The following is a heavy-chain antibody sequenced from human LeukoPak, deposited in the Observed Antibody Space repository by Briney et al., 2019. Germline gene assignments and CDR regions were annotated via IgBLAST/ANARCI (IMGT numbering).Heavy chain of an antibody. Sequence: GGSLRLSCAASGFTFSSYWMSWVRQAPGKGLEWVANIKKDGSEKYYVDSVKGRFTISRDNAKNSLYLQMNSLRAEDTAVYYCARDVGYSDPYNYFDPWGQGTLFTVSS. V-gene: IGHV3-7*01. CDR2: IKKDGSEK. D-gene: IGHD4-17*01. J-gene: IGHJ5*02. CDR1: GFTFSSYW. CDR3: ARDVGYSDPYNYFDP.